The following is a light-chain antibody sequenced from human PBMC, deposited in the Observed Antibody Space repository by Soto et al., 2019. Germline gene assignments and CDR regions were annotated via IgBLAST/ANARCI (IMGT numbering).Light chain of an antibody. CDR3: QQYNTYPIT. Sequence: DIPMTQSPSTLSASVGDRVTITCRASQSISDWLAWYQQKPGKAPKLLIYKASGLESGVPSRFSGSGSGTEFTLTITSLQPDDFATYYCQQYNTYPITFGQGTRLELK. CDR2: KAS. CDR1: QSISDW. J-gene: IGKJ5*01. V-gene: IGKV1-5*03.